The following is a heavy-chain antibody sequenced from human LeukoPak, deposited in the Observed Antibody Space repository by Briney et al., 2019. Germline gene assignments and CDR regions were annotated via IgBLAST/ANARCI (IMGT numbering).Heavy chain of an antibody. CDR2: ILNGGKT. CDR3: ARSPDSDRLDY. Sequence: SDTQSLTCSVSGRSISRRYASWLRHPPGEGLEWIGNILNGGKTPFHPFLTSRVTISGDTSKNQFSLKLSSVTAADTAVYYCARSPDSDRLDYWGQGSLVTVSS. V-gene: IGHV4-59*07. J-gene: IGHJ4*02. CDR1: GRSISRRY. D-gene: IGHD3-22*01.